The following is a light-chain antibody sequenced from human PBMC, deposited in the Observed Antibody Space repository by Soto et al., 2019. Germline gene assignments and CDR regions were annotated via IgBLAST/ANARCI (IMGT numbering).Light chain of an antibody. CDR3: QQYYSTPSYT. CDR2: WAS. V-gene: IGKV4-1*01. J-gene: IGKJ2*01. Sequence: DIVMTQSPDSLAVSLGERATINCKSSQSVLYSSNNKNYLAWYQQKPGQPPKLLIYWASTRESGVPDLFSGSGSGTDFALSISSLQAEDLAVYYCQQYYSTPSYTFGQGNKLEIK. CDR1: QSVLYSSNNKNY.